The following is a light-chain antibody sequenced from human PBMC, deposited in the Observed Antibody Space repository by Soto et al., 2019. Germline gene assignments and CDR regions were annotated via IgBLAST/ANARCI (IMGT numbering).Light chain of an antibody. J-gene: IGLJ1*01. Sequence: QSVLTQPASVSGSPGQSITISCTGTSGDVGRDELVSWYQQHPGKAPKLIIYEVTRRPSGVSNRFSGSKSGKTASLTISGLQDEDEADYYCCSYAARRPFPYVFGNGTKVTVL. CDR3: CSYAARRPFPYV. CDR1: SGDVGRDEL. V-gene: IGLV2-23*02. CDR2: EVT.